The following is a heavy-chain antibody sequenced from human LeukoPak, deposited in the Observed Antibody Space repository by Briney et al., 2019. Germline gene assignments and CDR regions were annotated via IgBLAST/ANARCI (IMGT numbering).Heavy chain of an antibody. CDR3: ATELRIATAGFDYFEH. J-gene: IGHJ4*02. D-gene: IGHD6-13*01. CDR2: ISYDGSNK. V-gene: IGHV3-30-3*01. Sequence: GRSLRLSCAASGFTFSSYAMNWVRQAPGKGLEWVAVISYDGSNKYYADSVKGRFTISRDNSKNTLFVQMNSLRAEDTAMYYCATELRIATAGFDYFEHWGQGTLVTVSS. CDR1: GFTFSSYA.